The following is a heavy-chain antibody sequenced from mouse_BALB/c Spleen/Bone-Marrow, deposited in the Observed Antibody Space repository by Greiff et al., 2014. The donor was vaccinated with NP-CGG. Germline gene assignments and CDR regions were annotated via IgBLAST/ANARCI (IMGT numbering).Heavy chain of an antibody. J-gene: IGHJ2*01. CDR2: IDPENGNT. CDR1: GFNIKDYY. Sequence: VQLQQSGAELVRPGALVKLSCKASGFNIKDYYMHWVKQRPEQGLEWIGWIDPENGNTIYDPKFQGKASITADTSSNTAYLQPSSLTSEDTAVYYCARGPYWGQGTTLTVSS. CDR3: ARGPY. V-gene: IGHV14-1*02.